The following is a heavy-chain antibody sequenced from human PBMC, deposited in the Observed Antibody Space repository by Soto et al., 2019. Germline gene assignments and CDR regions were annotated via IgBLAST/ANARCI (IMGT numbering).Heavy chain of an antibody. CDR1: GGSISSYY. J-gene: IGHJ4*02. CDR3: AREGGVVGPHYYGSGSDFDY. Sequence: QVQLQESGPGLVKPSETLSLTCTVSGGSISSYYWSWIRQPPGKGLEWIGYIYYSGSTNYNPSLKSRVTISVDTSKNQFSLKLSSVTAADAAVYYCAREGGVVGPHYYGSGSDFDYWGQGTLVTVSS. V-gene: IGHV4-59*01. CDR2: IYYSGST. D-gene: IGHD3-10*01.